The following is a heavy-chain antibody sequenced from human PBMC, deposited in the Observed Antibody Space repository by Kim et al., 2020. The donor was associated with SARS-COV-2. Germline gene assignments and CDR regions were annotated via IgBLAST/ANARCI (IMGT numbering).Heavy chain of an antibody. Sequence: SETLSLTCAVYGGSFSGYYWSWIRQPPGKGLEWIGEINHSGSTNYNPSLKSRVTISVDTSKNQFSLKLSSVTAADTAVYYYARSGQDIVVVVAIYYYYYYMDVWGKGTTVTVSS. CDR1: GGSFSGYY. V-gene: IGHV4-34*01. J-gene: IGHJ6*03. D-gene: IGHD2-15*01. CDR3: ARSGQDIVVVVAIYYYYYYMDV. CDR2: INHSGST.